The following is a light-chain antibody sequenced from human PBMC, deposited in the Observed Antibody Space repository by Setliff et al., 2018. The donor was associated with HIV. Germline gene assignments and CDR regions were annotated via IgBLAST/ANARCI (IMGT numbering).Light chain of an antibody. CDR1: ISEIGNYNL. CDR2: EVT. Sequence: QSVLTQPASVSGSPGQSITISCTGTISEIGNYNLVSWYQQHPGKAPKLMIYEVTERPSGVSGRFSGSKSGNTASLTISGLQAEDEADYYCSSYTSSSSYVFGTGTKVTVL. J-gene: IGLJ1*01. V-gene: IGLV2-14*02. CDR3: SSYTSSSSYV.